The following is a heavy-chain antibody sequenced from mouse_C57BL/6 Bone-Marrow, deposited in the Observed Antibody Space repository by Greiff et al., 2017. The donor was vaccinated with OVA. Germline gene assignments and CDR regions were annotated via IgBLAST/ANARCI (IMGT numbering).Heavy chain of an antibody. V-gene: IGHV1-82*01. J-gene: IGHJ3*01. CDR2: IYPGDGDT. D-gene: IGHD1-1*01. Sequence: VQLQQSGPELVKPGASVKISCKASGYAFSSSWMNWVKQRPGKGLEWIGRIYPGDGDTNYNGKFKGKATLTADKSSSTAYMQLSSLTSEDSAVYFCARNYGSGAWFAYWGQGTLVTVSA. CDR3: ARNYGSGAWFAY. CDR1: GYAFSSSW.